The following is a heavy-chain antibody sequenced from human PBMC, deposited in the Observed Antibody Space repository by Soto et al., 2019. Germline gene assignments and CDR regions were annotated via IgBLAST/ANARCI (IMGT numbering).Heavy chain of an antibody. CDR2: IWYDGSNK. Sequence: QVHLVESGGGVVQPGRSLRLSCAASGFTFSSYAMHWVRQAPGKGLEWVAVIWYDGSNKYYADSVKGRFIISRDNSKNTLYLQMNSLRAEDTAVYYCARDKLLGSTVGYYFDYWGQGTLVTVSS. V-gene: IGHV3-33*01. CDR1: GFTFSSYA. J-gene: IGHJ4*02. CDR3: ARDKLLGSTVGYYFDY. D-gene: IGHD2-21*01.